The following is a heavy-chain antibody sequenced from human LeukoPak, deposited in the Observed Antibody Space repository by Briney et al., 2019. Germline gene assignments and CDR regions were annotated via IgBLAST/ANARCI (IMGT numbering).Heavy chain of an antibody. J-gene: IGHJ5*02. CDR1: GGSISSYY. CDR2: ICTSGST. Sequence: SETLSLTCTVSGGSISSYYWSWIRQPAGKGLEWIGRICTSGSTNYNPSLKSRVTMSVDTSKNQFSLKLSSVTAADTAVYYCARGDVDIVATDVSPNWFDPWGQGTLVTVSS. D-gene: IGHD5-12*01. CDR3: ARGDVDIVATDVSPNWFDP. V-gene: IGHV4-4*07.